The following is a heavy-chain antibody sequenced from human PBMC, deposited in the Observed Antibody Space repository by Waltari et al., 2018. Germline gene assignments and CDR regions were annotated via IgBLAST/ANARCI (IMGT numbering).Heavy chain of an antibody. J-gene: IGHJ4*02. V-gene: IGHV3-30-3*01. D-gene: IGHD5-12*01. Sequence: QVQLVESGGGVVQPGRSLRLSCAASGFTFSSYAMHWVRQAPGKGLEWVAVISYDGSNKYYADSVKGRFTISRDNSKNTLYLQMNSLRAEDTAVYYCAREESRYSGYLNDGPDYWGQGTLVTVSS. CDR1: GFTFSSYA. CDR2: ISYDGSNK. CDR3: AREESRYSGYLNDGPDY.